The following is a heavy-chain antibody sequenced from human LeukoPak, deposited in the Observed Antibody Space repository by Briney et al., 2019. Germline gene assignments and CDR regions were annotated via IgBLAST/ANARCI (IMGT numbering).Heavy chain of an antibody. D-gene: IGHD6-6*01. Sequence: PSETLSLTCAVYGGSFSGYYWSWIRQPPGKGLEWIGEINHSGSTNYNPSLKSRVTISVDTSKNQFSLKLSSVTAADTAVYYCASGQRAARYCYMDVWGKGTTVTVSS. CDR2: INHSGST. V-gene: IGHV4-34*01. CDR3: ASGQRAARYCYMDV. J-gene: IGHJ6*03. CDR1: GGSFSGYY.